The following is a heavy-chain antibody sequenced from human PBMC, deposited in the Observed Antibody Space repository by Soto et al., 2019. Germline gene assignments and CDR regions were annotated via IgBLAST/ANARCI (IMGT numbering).Heavy chain of an antibody. D-gene: IGHD5-18*01. CDR2: ISYDGSNK. CDR3: ARDEEVDTAMVFEYYFDY. Sequence: PGGSLRLSCAASGFTFSSYWMSWVRQAPGKGLEWVAVISYDGSNKYYADSVKGRFTISRDNSKNTLYLQMNSLRAEDTAVYYCARDEEVDTAMVFEYYFDYWGQGTLVTVS. J-gene: IGHJ4*02. V-gene: IGHV3-30-3*01. CDR1: GFTFSSYW.